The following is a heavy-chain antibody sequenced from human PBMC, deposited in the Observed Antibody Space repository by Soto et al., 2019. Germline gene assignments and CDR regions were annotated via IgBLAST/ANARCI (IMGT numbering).Heavy chain of an antibody. V-gene: IGHV1-18*01. CDR3: ARTYSGSYWSYYYYGMDV. CDR1: GYTFTSYG. J-gene: IGHJ6*02. D-gene: IGHD1-26*01. CDR2: ISAFNGQT. Sequence: GASVKVSCKASGYTFTSYGVSWVRQAPGQGLEWMGWISAFNGQTNYIQKAQGRVTLTTEASTSTAYLQMNSLRAEDTAVYYCARTYSGSYWSYYYYGMDVWGQGTTVTVSS.